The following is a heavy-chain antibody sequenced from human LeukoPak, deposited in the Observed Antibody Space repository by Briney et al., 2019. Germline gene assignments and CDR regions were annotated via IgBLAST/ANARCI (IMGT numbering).Heavy chain of an antibody. J-gene: IGHJ6*03. CDR1: GFTFSSYG. CDR3: AKDLGSARYYMDV. V-gene: IGHV3-30*02. CDR2: IRYDGSNK. Sequence: GGSLRLSCAASGFTFSSYGMHWVRQAPGKGLEWVAFIRYDGSNKYYADSVKGRFTISRDNSKNTLYLQMNSLRAEDTAVYYCAKDLGSARYYMDVWGKGTTVTVSS. D-gene: IGHD7-27*01.